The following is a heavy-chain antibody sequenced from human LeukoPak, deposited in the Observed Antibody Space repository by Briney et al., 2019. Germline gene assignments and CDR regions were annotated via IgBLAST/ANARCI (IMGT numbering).Heavy chain of an antibody. Sequence: PSETLSLTCAVYGGSFSGYYWSWIRQPPGKGLERIGEINHSGSTNYNPSLKSRVTISVDTSKNQFSLKLSSVTAADTAVYYCARGYCSSTSCYFWGYYYGMDVWGQGTTVTVSS. V-gene: IGHV4-34*01. CDR3: ARGYCSSTSCYFWGYYYGMDV. CDR1: GGSFSGYY. CDR2: INHSGST. D-gene: IGHD2-2*01. J-gene: IGHJ6*02.